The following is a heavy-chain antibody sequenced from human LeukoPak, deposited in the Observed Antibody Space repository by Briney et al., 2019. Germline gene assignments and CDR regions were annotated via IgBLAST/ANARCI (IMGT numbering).Heavy chain of an antibody. V-gene: IGHV3-48*03. CDR2: ISSSGSTI. CDR3: ASPRGLWPLGY. J-gene: IGHJ4*02. D-gene: IGHD5-18*01. Sequence: GGSLRLSCAASGFTFSSYEMNWVRQAPGKGLEWVSCISSSGSTIYYADFVKGRFTISRDNAKNSLYLQMNSLRAEDTAVYYCASPRGLWPLGYWGQGTLVTVSS. CDR1: GFTFSSYE.